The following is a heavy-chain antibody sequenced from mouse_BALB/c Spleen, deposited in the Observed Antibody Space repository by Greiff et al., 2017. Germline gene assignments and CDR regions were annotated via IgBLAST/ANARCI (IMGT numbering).Heavy chain of an antibody. D-gene: IGHD1-2*01. CDR3: ARDKDYYGYSAWCAY. Sequence: EVKVVESGGGLVQPGGSLRLSCATSGFTFTDYYMSWVRQPPGKALEWLGFIRNKANGYTTEYSASVKGRFTISRDNSQSIRYLQMNTLRAEDSATYYCARDKDYYGYSAWCAYWGQGTLVTVSA. V-gene: IGHV7-3*02. J-gene: IGHJ3*01. CDR1: GFTFTDYY. CDR2: IRNKANGYTT.